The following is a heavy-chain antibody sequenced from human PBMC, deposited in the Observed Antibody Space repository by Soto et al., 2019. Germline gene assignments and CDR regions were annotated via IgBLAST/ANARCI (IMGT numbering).Heavy chain of an antibody. CDR1: VCIFMTYD. V-gene: IGHV3-13*01. D-gene: IGHD3-16*02. CDR3: SRSFPNTYHGMEV. J-gene: IGHJ6*01. Sequence: PWLCXRLSWSFGVCIFMTYDVHLFRQATGKGLELVSSIGTAGDTYYEDSVRGRFTISRENAKTSYYLEMKNLRVGDTAVYYCSRSFPNTYHGMEVCGRRPTV. CDR2: IGTAGDT.